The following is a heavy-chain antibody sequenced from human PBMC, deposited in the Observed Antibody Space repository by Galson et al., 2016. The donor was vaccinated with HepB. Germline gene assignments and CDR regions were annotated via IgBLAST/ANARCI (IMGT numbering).Heavy chain of an antibody. CDR2: INPSGGST. V-gene: IGHV1-46*01. Sequence: SVKVSCKASGYTFTSYYMHWVRQAPGQGLEWMGIINPSGGSTSYAQKFQGRVTMTRDTSTSTVYMELSSLRSEDTAVYYRARDLRGPEVYYDISDHFDYWGQGPLVTVSS. D-gene: IGHD3-22*01. CDR3: ARDLRGPEVYYDISDHFDY. J-gene: IGHJ4*02. CDR1: GYTFTSYY.